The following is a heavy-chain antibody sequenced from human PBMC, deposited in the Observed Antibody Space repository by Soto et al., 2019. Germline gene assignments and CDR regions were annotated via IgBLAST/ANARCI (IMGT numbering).Heavy chain of an antibody. CDR3: ARFSGSYWEAWFDP. J-gene: IGHJ5*02. CDR1: GFTFSSHA. D-gene: IGHD1-26*01. CDR2: IPYDGSNE. V-gene: IGHV3-30*04. Sequence: QVQLVESGGGVVQPGRSLRLSCAASGFTFSSHAMHWVRQAPGKGLEWVAGIPYDGSNEYYADSVKGRFTISRDNSKNTLYLQIKSLRAEDTAVYYCARFSGSYWEAWFDPWGQGTLVTVSS.